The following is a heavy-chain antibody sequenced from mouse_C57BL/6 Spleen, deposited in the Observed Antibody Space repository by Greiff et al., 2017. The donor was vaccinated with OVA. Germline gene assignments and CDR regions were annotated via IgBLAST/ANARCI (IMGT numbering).Heavy chain of an antibody. Sequence: EVKLVESGGGLVKPGGSLKLSCAASGFTFSSYTMSWVRQTPEKRLEWVATISGGGGNTYYPDSVKGRFTISRDNAKNTLYLQMSSLRSEDTALYYCARPTYEGLTKPSWFAYWGQGTLVTVSA. CDR1: GFTFSSYT. D-gene: IGHD5-5*01. CDR2: ISGGGGNT. J-gene: IGHJ3*01. V-gene: IGHV5-9*01. CDR3: ARPTYEGLTKPSWFAY.